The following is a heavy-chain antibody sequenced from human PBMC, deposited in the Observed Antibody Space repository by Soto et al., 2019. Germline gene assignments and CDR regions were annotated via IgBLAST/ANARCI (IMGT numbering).Heavy chain of an antibody. V-gene: IGHV3-23*01. CDR1: GFTFSSYA. CDR3: AKVPVAAAAIPSSSPFDY. Sequence: GGSLRLSCAVSGFTFSSYAMTWVRQAPGKGLEWVSGISASGGSPYYADSVKGRFTISRDNSKNTLYLQMNSLRVDDTALYYCAKVPVAAAAIPSSSPFDYWGQGTLVTVSS. J-gene: IGHJ4*02. CDR2: ISASGGSP. D-gene: IGHD2-15*01.